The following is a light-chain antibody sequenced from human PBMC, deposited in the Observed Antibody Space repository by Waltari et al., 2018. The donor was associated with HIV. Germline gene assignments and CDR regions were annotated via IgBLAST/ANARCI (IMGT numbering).Light chain of an antibody. CDR1: SSTIGSRS. CDR3: SAWDVTLNGLV. V-gene: IGLV1-44*01. CDR2: RNP. Sequence: QSLLTQSPSASGTPGQRLNISCFAPSSTIGSRSVHWYLPFPGTPPKLLIFRNPERPSGVPDRFSGSKSGTSASLAISGLQSQDEADYYCSAWDVTLNGLVFGGGTRLSVL. J-gene: IGLJ2*01.